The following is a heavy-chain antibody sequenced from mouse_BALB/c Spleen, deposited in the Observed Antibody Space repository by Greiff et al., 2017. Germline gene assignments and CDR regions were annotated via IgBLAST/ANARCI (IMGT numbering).Heavy chain of an antibody. Sequence: EVQGVESGGGLVKPGGSLKLSCAASGFTFSSYAMSWVRQSPEKRLEWVAEISSGGSYTYYPDTVTGRFTISRDNAKNTLYLEMSSLRSEDTAMYYCARSYDGNFDVWGAGTTVTVSS. D-gene: IGHD2-3*01. V-gene: IGHV5-9-4*01. CDR2: ISSGGSYT. CDR1: GFTFSSYA. J-gene: IGHJ1*01. CDR3: ARSYDGNFDV.